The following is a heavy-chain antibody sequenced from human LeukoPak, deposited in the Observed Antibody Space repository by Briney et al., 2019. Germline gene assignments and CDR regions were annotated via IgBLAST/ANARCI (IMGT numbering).Heavy chain of an antibody. D-gene: IGHD3-10*01. CDR3: ARPMVRGVIIDY. CDR1: GFAFSSNW. V-gene: IGHV3-30*03. Sequence: PGGSLRLSCAASGFAFSSNWMHWVRQAPGKGLGWVAVISYDGHNKFYADSVKGRFTISRDDSKNTLYLQMDSLRPEDTAVYYCARPMVRGVIIDYWGQGTLVSVSS. CDR2: ISYDGHNK. J-gene: IGHJ4*02.